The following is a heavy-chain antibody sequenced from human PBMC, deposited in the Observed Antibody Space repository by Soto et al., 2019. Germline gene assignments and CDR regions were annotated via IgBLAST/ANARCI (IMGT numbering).Heavy chain of an antibody. Sequence: SETQSLTCTFSGFSISSYYWSWIRQPPGKGLEWIGYIYYSGSTNYNPSLKSRVTISVDTSKNQFSLKLSSVTAADTAVYYCASSYSGSYYGGSEYFQHWGQGTLVTVSS. V-gene: IGHV4-59*01. CDR2: IYYSGST. CDR1: GFSISSYY. D-gene: IGHD1-26*01. J-gene: IGHJ1*01. CDR3: ASSYSGSYYGGSEYFQH.